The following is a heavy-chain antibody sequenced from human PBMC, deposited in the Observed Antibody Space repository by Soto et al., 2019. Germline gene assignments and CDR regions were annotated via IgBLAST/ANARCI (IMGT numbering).Heavy chain of an antibody. J-gene: IGHJ4*02. CDR2: IYSDGTT. CDR3: AILSN. D-gene: IGHD6-6*01. V-gene: IGHV3-53*01. Sequence: GWSLRLSCAASGFTVSSNYMNWVRQAPGKGLEWVSIIYSDGTTSYADSVKGRFTISRDNFKNTLHLQMNSLRAEDTAVYYCAILSNWGQGTLVTGS. CDR1: GFTVSSNY.